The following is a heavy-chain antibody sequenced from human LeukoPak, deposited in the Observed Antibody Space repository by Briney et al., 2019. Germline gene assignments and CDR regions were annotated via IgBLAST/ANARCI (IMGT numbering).Heavy chain of an antibody. J-gene: IGHJ4*02. V-gene: IGHV4-39*01. D-gene: IGHD1-26*01. CDR2: IYYSGST. CDR3: ARRGNPRGSYFYYFDY. CDR1: GGSISSSSYY. Sequence: SETLSLTCTVSGGSISSSSYYWGWIRQPPGKGLEWIGSIYYSGSTYYNPSLKSRVTISVDTSKNQFSLKLSSVTAADTAVYYCARRGNPRGSYFYYFDYWGQGTLVTVSS.